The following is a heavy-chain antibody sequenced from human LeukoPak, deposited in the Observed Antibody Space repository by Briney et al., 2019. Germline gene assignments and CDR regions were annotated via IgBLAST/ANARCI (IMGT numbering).Heavy chain of an antibody. J-gene: IGHJ5*02. CDR2: ISGSRSYT. CDR1: GFTFSSYA. D-gene: IGHD2-15*01. CDR3: AKARLPMHIVVGVKGLFDP. V-gene: IGHV3-23*01. Sequence: GGSLRLSCAASGFTFSSYAMSWVRQAPGKGLEWVSDISGSRSYTYYADSVKGRFTISRDNSKNTLYLQMHSQRAEDTAVYYCAKARLPMHIVVGVKGLFDPWGQRTLVTLSS.